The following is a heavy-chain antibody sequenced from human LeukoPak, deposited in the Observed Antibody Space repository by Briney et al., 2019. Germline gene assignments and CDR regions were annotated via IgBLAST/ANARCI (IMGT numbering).Heavy chain of an antibody. CDR2: IWYDGSNK. CDR3: ARVYSDWLLSLDY. Sequence: PGRSLRLPCAASGFTFSSHGMHWVRQAPGKGLEWVAVIWYDGSNKYYADSVKGRFTISRDNSKNTLYLQMNSLRAEDTAVYYCARVYSDWLLSLDYWGQGTLVTVSS. V-gene: IGHV3-33*01. CDR1: GFTFSSHG. D-gene: IGHD3-9*01. J-gene: IGHJ4*02.